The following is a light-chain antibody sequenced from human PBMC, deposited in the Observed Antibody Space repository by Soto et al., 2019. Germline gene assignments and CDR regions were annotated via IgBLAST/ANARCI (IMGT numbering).Light chain of an antibody. J-gene: IGKJ1*01. CDR2: AAS. CDR3: RQYYSVPVT. V-gene: IGKV1D-8*03. Sequence: VIWRTQSPSLLSASTGDRVTISCRMRQGISSYLAWYQQKPGKAPELLIYAASPLQSGVPSRFSGSVTGTDFTLTISFLQSDDFATYYCRQYYSVPVTSGQGTKVAIK. CDR1: QGISSY.